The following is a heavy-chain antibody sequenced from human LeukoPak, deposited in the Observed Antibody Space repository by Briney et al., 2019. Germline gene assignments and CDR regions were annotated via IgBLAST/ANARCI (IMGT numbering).Heavy chain of an antibody. CDR1: GFTFSSYA. CDR3: AKDDCSGGSCYSKYYFDY. CDR2: ISGSGGST. D-gene: IGHD2-15*01. Sequence: PGGSLRLSCAASGFTFSSYAMSWVRQAPGKGLEWVSAISGSGGSTYYADSVKGRFTISRDNSKNTLYLQMNSLRAEDTAVYYCAKDDCSGGSCYSKYYFDYWGQGTLVTVSS. V-gene: IGHV3-23*01. J-gene: IGHJ4*02.